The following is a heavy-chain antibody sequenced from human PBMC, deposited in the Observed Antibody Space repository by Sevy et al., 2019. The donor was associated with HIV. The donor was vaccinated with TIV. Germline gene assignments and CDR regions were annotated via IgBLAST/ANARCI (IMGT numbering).Heavy chain of an antibody. V-gene: IGHV3-7*01. Sequence: GGSLRLSCAASGFTFSSYWMSWVRQAPGKGLEWVANIKQGGSEKYYVDSVKGRFTISRDAKNSLYLQMNSLRAEDTAVYYCARGGDDGAFDIWGQGTMVTVSS. D-gene: IGHD2-21*02. CDR1: GFTFSSYW. CDR2: IKQGGSEK. J-gene: IGHJ3*02. CDR3: ARGGDDGAFDI.